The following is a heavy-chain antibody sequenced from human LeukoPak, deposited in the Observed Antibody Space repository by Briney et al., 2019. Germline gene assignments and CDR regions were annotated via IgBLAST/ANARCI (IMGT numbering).Heavy chain of an antibody. J-gene: IGHJ5*02. Sequence: PSQTLSLTCAVSGGSISSGGYSWSWIRQPPGKGLEWIGYIYHSGSTYYNPSLKSRVTISVDRSKNQFSLKLSSVTAADTAVYYCARTRRGYYDFWSGYPIWFDPWGQGTLVTVSS. CDR2: IYHSGST. D-gene: IGHD3-3*01. V-gene: IGHV4-30-2*02. CDR1: GGSISSGGYS. CDR3: ARTRRGYYDFWSGYPIWFDP.